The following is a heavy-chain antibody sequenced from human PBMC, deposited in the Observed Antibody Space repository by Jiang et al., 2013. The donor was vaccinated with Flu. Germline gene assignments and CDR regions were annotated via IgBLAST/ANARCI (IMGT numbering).Heavy chain of an antibody. V-gene: IGHV1-69*01. J-gene: IGHJ5*02. CDR2: IIPIFGTA. Sequence: GAEVKKPGSSVKVSCKASGGTFSSYAISWVRQAPGQGLEWMGGIIPIFGTANYAQKFQGRVTITADESTSTAYMELSSLTSEDTAVYYCARGAGTYGRDWFDPWGQGTLVTVSS. D-gene: IGHD1-1*01. CDR1: GGTFSSYA. CDR3: ARGAGTYGRDWFDP.